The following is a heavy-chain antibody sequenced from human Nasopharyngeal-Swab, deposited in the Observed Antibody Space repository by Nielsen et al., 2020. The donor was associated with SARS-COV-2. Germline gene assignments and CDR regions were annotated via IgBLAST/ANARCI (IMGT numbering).Heavy chain of an antibody. CDR2: INPNSGGT. V-gene: IGHV1-2*04. D-gene: IGHD1-20*01. J-gene: IGHJ4*02. CDR3: ARAPGITGIDY. Sequence: VRQMPGKGLEWMGWINPNSGGTNYAQKFQGWVTMTRDTSISTAYMELSRLRSDDTAVHYCARAPGITGIDYWGQGTLVTVSS.